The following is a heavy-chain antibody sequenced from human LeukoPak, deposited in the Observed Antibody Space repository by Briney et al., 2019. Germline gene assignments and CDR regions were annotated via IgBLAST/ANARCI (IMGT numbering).Heavy chain of an antibody. CDR1: GFTFSGYA. Sequence: GGSLRLSCAASGFTFSGYAMSWVRQAPGKGLDWVSAFSDSGATTYYADSVKGRFTISRDNSRNTLYLQMNSLRAEDTAVYYCAKDLIEGYSGYGHFDYWGQGTLVTVSS. J-gene: IGHJ4*02. CDR3: AKDLIEGYSGYGHFDY. V-gene: IGHV3-23*01. CDR2: FSDSGATT. D-gene: IGHD5-12*01.